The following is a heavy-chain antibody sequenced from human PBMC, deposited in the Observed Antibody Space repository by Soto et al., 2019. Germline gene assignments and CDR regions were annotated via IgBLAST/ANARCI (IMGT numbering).Heavy chain of an antibody. V-gene: IGHV3-23*01. D-gene: IGHD4-17*01. J-gene: IGHJ4*02. CDR3: VKHPTPSGDHY. CDR2: ISGSRNDGIT. Sequence: GGSLRLSCAGSGVSFSNYARNWVRQPPGTGPELAAFISGSRNDGITKYVDAVKGRFTISRDNSNNTLYLQMSSLRAEDTAVYYCVKHPTPSGDHYWRQAPLLTV. CDR1: GVSFSNYA.